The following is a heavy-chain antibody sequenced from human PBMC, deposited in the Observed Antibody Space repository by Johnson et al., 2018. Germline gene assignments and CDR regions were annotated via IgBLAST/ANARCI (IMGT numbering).Heavy chain of an antibody. CDR3: ARVVGIFLLIGEYYYMDV. CDR1: GFTFSSYG. J-gene: IGHJ6*03. D-gene: IGHD3-10*01. Sequence: QVQLVESGGGVVQPGRSLRLSCAASGFTFSSYGMHWVRQAPGKGLEWVAIISYDGSNKYYANSVKGRFTISRDNDKNSLYLQMNILRAEDKAVYYCARVVGIFLLIGEYYYMDVWGKGTTVTVSS. V-gene: IGHV3-30*03. CDR2: ISYDGSNK.